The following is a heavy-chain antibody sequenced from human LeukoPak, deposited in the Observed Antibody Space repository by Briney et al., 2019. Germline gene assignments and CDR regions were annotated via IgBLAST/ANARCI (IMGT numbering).Heavy chain of an antibody. D-gene: IGHD2-2*01. CDR1: GGSFSGYY. CDR3: ARATADCSSTSCYFYYYYYMDV. Sequence: SETLSLTCAVYGGSFSGYYWSWIRQPPGKGLEWIGEINHSGSTNYNPSLKSRVTISVDTSKNQFSLKLSSVTAADTAVYYCARATADCSSTSCYFYYYYYMDVWGKGTTVTVSS. J-gene: IGHJ6*03. V-gene: IGHV4-34*01. CDR2: INHSGST.